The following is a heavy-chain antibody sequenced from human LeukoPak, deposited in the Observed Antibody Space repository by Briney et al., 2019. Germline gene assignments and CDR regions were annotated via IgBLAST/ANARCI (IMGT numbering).Heavy chain of an antibody. Sequence: ASVKVSCKASGYTVTSYGISWVRQAPGQGLEWMGWMYPNSGGTEYAQKFQGRVTMTRDTSISTAYMELSSLKSDDTAVYYCARSYYGSRGLHSNFDYWGQGTLVTVSS. CDR3: ARSYYGSRGLHSNFDY. J-gene: IGHJ4*02. V-gene: IGHV1-2*02. D-gene: IGHD3-10*01. CDR1: GYTVTSYG. CDR2: MYPNSGGT.